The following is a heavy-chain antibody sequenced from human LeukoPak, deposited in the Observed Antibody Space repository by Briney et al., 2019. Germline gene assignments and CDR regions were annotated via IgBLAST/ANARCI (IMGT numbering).Heavy chain of an antibody. CDR2: IKQDGSEK. Sequence: QSGGSLRLSCAASGFTFSNAWMSWVRQAPGKGLEWVANIKQDGSEKYYVDSVKGRFTISRDNAKNSLYLQMNSLRAEDTAVYYCARDWYYYDSSGYYYTSFDYWGQGTLVTVSS. J-gene: IGHJ4*02. V-gene: IGHV3-7*01. CDR3: ARDWYYYDSSGYYYTSFDY. CDR1: GFTFSNAW. D-gene: IGHD3-22*01.